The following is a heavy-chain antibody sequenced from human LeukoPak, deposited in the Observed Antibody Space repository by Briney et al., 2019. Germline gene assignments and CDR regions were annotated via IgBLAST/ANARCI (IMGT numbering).Heavy chain of an antibody. CDR3: ARHKLLHRVIFH. V-gene: IGHV3-30*03. D-gene: IGHD3-22*01. Sequence: PGRSLRLSCAASGFTFSSYGMHWVRQAPGKGLEWVAVISYDGSNKYYADSVKGRFTISRDNSKNTLYLQMNSLRAEDTAVYYCARHKLLHRVIFHWGQEPWSPSPQ. CDR1: GFTFSSYG. J-gene: IGHJ4*01. CDR2: ISYDGSNK.